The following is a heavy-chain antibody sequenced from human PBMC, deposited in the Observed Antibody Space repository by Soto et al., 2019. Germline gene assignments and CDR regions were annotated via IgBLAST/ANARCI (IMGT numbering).Heavy chain of an antibody. Sequence: QVQLVESGGGVVQPGRSLRLSCAASGFTFSHYAMHWVRQAPGKGLEWVSLMSYDGSNEYYADSVKGRFTISRDNSKNTLYLRMNRLRAEDTAGYYLAKGGILNFDYWGQGTLVTVSS. CDR2: MSYDGSNE. V-gene: IGHV3-30*18. CDR1: GFTFSHYA. CDR3: AKGGILNFDY. J-gene: IGHJ4*02.